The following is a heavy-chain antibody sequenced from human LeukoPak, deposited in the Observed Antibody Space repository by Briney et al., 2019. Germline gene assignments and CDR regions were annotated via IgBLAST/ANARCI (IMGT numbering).Heavy chain of an antibody. J-gene: IGHJ4*02. CDR3: AKKTSSGWFTFDY. D-gene: IGHD6-19*01. Sequence: GSLRLSCAASGFTFSSYAMSWVRQAPGKGLEWVSAISGSGGSTYYEDSVKGRFTISRDNSKNTLYLQMNSLRAEDTAVYYCAKKTSSGWFTFDYWGQGTLVTVSS. CDR1: GFTFSSYA. CDR2: ISGSGGST. V-gene: IGHV3-23*01.